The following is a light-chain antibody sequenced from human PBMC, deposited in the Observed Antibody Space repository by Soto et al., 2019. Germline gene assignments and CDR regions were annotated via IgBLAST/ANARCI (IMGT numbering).Light chain of an antibody. V-gene: IGKV3-20*01. J-gene: IGKJ4*01. CDR2: GAS. CDR3: QQYGSSPLT. Sequence: EIVLTQSPGTLSLSPGERATLSCRASQSVSGSYLAWYQQKVGQAPRLLIYGASSRATGIPDRFSGSGSGTDFTLTISRLEPEDFAVYYCQQYGSSPLTFGGGTKVEIK. CDR1: QSVSGSY.